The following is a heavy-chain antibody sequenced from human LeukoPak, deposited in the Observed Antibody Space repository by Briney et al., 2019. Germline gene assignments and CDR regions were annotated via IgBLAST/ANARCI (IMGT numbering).Heavy chain of an antibody. J-gene: IGHJ4*02. Sequence: PGGSLRLSCAASGFTFSTYGMNRVRQAPGKGLEWLSYISGRSNNIYYADSVKGRFTISRDNAKNSLYLQLNSLRDEDTAVYYCARVSYDSSGYMLSGDHWGQGTLVTVSS. CDR1: GFTFSTYG. CDR2: ISGRSNNI. D-gene: IGHD3-22*01. V-gene: IGHV3-48*02. CDR3: ARVSYDSSGYMLSGDH.